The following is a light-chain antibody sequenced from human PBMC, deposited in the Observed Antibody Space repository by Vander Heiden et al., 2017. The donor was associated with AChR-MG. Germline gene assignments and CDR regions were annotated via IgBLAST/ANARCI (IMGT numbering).Light chain of an antibody. Sequence: DIQMTQSPSSLSASVGDRVTITCRASQSISSYLNWYQQKPGKAPKLLIYAASSLQSAVPSRFSGSGSGTDFTLTISRLQPEDFATYYCQQSYSTPLTFGAGTKVEIK. V-gene: IGKV1-39*01. CDR3: QQSYSTPLT. CDR1: QSISSY. J-gene: IGKJ4*01. CDR2: AAS.